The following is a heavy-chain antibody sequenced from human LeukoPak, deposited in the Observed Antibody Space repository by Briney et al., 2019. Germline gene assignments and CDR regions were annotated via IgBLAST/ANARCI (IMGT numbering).Heavy chain of an antibody. Sequence: GGSLRLSCAASGFTFSYFPIHWVRQAPGKGLEWVAVISYDGSNKYYADSVKGRFTISRDNSNNTLYLQMNSLRAEDTAVYYCARGSGRDYGDYGLDSWGQGTLVTVSS. CDR2: ISYDGSNK. V-gene: IGHV3-30-3*01. CDR3: ARGSGRDYGDYGLDS. J-gene: IGHJ4*02. D-gene: IGHD4-17*01. CDR1: GFTFSYFP.